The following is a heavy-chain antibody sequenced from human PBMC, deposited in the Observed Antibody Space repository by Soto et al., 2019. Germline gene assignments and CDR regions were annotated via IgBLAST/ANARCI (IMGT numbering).Heavy chain of an antibody. D-gene: IGHD1-26*01. V-gene: IGHV4-61*01. CDR2: IYYSGST. Sequence: QVQLQESGPGLVKPSETLSLTCTVSGGSVSSGSYYWSWIRQPPGKGLEWIGYIYYSGSTNYNPSLKSRVTITVDPSKNQSPLKLRSVTAADTAVYYWARDTSEWELLRYFDLWGRGTLVTVSS. CDR1: GGSVSSGSYY. CDR3: ARDTSEWELLRYFDL. J-gene: IGHJ2*01.